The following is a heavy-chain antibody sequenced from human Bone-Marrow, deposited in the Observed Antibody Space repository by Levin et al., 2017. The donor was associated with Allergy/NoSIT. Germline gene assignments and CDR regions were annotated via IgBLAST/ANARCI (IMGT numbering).Heavy chain of an antibody. V-gene: IGHV3-30*04. CDR1: GFTFNDYP. D-gene: IGHD5-18*01. CDR3: ATGQGGYSFGYGFGVLGQ. CDR2: LSRDGSSS. J-gene: IGHJ4*02. Sequence: GGSLRLSCGTSGFTFNDYPMHWVRQAPGKGLEWVAALSRDGSSSSYTDSVKGRFFISRDNSKNTLYLHMNTMTSEDTAVYFCATGQGGYSFGYGFGVLGQWGQGTLVTASS.